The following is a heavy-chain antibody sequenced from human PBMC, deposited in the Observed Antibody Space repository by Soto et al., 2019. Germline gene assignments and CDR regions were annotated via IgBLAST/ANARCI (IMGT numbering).Heavy chain of an antibody. CDR3: AREPGDIVVVPAATNRFDP. D-gene: IGHD2-2*01. V-gene: IGHV3-33*01. CDR1: GFTFSSYG. CDR2: IWYDGSNK. Sequence: QVQLVESGGGVVQPGRSLRLSCAASGFTFSSYGMHWVRQAPGKGLEWVAVIWYDGSNKYYADSVKGRFTISRDNSKNTLYLQMNRLRAEDTGVHYCAREPGDIVVVPAATNRFDPWGQGTLVTVSS. J-gene: IGHJ5*02.